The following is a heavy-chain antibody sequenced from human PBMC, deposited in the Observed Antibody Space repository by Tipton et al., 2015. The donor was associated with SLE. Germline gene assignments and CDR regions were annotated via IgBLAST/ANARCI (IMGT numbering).Heavy chain of an antibody. J-gene: IGHJ6*03. CDR3: TTDHISFGEFPPYYYMDV. V-gene: IGHV3-23*01. Sequence: SLILSCAASGFTFSSYAMGWVRQDPGKGLEWVSAISNSGGRTYYAYSVKGRFTISRDNSKNTLYLQMNILRAEDTAVYCCTTDHISFGEFPPYYYMDVWCKGTTVTVSS. CDR1: GFTFSSYA. D-gene: IGHD3-10*01. CDR2: ISNSGGRT.